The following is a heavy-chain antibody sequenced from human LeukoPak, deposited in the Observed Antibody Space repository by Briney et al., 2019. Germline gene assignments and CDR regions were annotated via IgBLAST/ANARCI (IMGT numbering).Heavy chain of an antibody. CDR2: IIPIFGTA. J-gene: IGHJ4*02. Sequence: GASVKVSCKASGGTFSSYAISWVRQAPGQGLEWMGGIIPIFGTANYAQKFQGRVTITADESTSTAYMELSSLRSEDTAVYYCASWGSSETGGYYFDYWGQGTLVTVSS. CDR1: GGTFSSYA. D-gene: IGHD6-6*01. CDR3: ASWGSSETGGYYFDY. V-gene: IGHV1-69*13.